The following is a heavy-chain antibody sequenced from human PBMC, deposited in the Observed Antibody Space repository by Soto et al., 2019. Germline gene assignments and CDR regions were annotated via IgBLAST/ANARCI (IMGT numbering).Heavy chain of an antibody. CDR1: GYTFTSYG. D-gene: IGHD2-2*01. J-gene: IGHJ6*02. CDR2: LSAYNGNT. V-gene: IGHV1-18*04. CDR3: AIDRRGVVPAAKHYYYAMDV. Sequence: ASVKVSCNASGYTFTSYGISWVRPAPGQGLEWMGWLSAYNGNTDYAQKLQGRVTMTTDTSTSTAYRELRSLRSDDTAVYYCAIDRRGVVPAAKHYYYAMDVCGQGTTVTVS.